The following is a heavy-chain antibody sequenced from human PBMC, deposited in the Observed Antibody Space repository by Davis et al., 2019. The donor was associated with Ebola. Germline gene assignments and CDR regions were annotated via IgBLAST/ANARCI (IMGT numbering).Heavy chain of an antibody. CDR2: VISNSGDT. V-gene: IGHV1-2*06. D-gene: IGHD4-11*01. J-gene: IGHJ4*02. CDR3: ARGHNYAHEY. Sequence: ASVKVSCKASGYPFTGYNLHWVRQAPGHGLEWMGRVISNSGDTNYAQNFQGRVTMTRDTSISTVYMELSSLRYDDTADYYCARGHNYAHEYWGQGALVTVSS. CDR1: GYPFTGYN.